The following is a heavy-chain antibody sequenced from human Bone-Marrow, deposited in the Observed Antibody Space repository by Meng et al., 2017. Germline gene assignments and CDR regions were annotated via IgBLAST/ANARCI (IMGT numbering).Heavy chain of an antibody. V-gene: IGHV4-31*01. CDR2: IYYSGTT. D-gene: IGHD3-16*01. Sequence: QGQLQESGPGMVKPSQTLSLTCTVSGGSISSGGYYWSWIRQHPGKGLEWIGYIYYSGTTYYNPSLSSLVTISEDTSKNQFSLNLSSVTAADTAVYYCARDIRQGGNIWFDPWGQGTLVTVSS. CDR1: GGSISSGGYY. J-gene: IGHJ5*02. CDR3: ARDIRQGGNIWFDP.